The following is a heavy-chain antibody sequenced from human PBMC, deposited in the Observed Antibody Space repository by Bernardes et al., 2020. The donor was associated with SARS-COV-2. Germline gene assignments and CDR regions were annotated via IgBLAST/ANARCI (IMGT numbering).Heavy chain of an antibody. J-gene: IGHJ3*01. V-gene: IGHV3-43*01. CDR1: GFTFSNYL. CDR3: ATERQSLTVFGVGHDAFDF. D-gene: IGHD3-3*01. Sequence: GGSLRLSCVASGFTFSNYLFSWFRQAPGKGLEWVSLVSWDGSTTNYADSVKGRFIISRDSSRNTVHLQMDSLRKEDTALYYCATERQSLTVFGVGHDAFDFWGQGTMVTVSS. CDR2: VSWDGSTT.